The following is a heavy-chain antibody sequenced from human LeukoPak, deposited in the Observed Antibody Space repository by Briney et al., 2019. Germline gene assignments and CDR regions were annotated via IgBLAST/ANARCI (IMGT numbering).Heavy chain of an antibody. CDR3: ASGYYYDRSGYFDY. J-gene: IGHJ4*02. Sequence: GGSLRLSCAASGFTFSSYAMHWVRQAPGKGLEWVTGIWYDGSTKYYADSVKGRFTISRDNSKNTVYLQINSLRAEDTAVYYCASGYYYDRSGYFDYWGQGTLVTVSS. CDR1: GFTFSSYA. V-gene: IGHV3-33*08. CDR2: IWYDGSTK. D-gene: IGHD3-22*01.